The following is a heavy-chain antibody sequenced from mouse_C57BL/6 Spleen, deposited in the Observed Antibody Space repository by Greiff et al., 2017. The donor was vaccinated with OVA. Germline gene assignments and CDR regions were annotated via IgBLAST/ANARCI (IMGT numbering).Heavy chain of an antibody. D-gene: IGHD2-4*01. J-gene: IGHJ4*01. CDR1: GFTFSSYG. Sequence: DVKLVESGGDLVKPGGSLKLSCAASGFTFSSYGMSWVRQTPDKRLEWVATISSGGSYTYYPDSVKGRFTISRDNAKNTLYLQMSSLKSEDTAMYYCARHGDYDYAMDYWGQGTSVTVSS. V-gene: IGHV5-6*02. CDR2: ISSGGSYT. CDR3: ARHGDYDYAMDY.